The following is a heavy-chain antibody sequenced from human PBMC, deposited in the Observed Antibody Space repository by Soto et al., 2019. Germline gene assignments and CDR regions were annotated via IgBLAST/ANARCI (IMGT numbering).Heavy chain of an antibody. CDR2: IYYTGST. D-gene: IGHD3-16*01. V-gene: IGHV4-59*01. CDR3: AAYDWHSRFDP. Sequence: SETLSLTCTVSGASISGYYWSWIRQPPGQGLEWIGYIYYTGSTNYDPSLKSRVTISVDKSKNQFSLDLSSVTAGDTAVYYCAAYDWHSRFDPWGQGTLVTVSS. J-gene: IGHJ5*02. CDR1: GASISGYY.